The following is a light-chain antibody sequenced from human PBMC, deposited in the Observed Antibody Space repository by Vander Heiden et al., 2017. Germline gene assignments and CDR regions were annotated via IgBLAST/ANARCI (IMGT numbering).Light chain of an antibody. V-gene: IGKV1-39*01. CDR2: AAS. CDR1: QSISRY. Sequence: DIQMTQSPSSLSASVGDRVTITCRASQSISRYLSWYQQQAGTAPKLLIYAASTLQSGVPSRFSGSGSGTEFTLTISRLQPEDFATYFCQQTDSPPLNFGGGTKVDIK. J-gene: IGKJ4*01. CDR3: QQTDSPPLN.